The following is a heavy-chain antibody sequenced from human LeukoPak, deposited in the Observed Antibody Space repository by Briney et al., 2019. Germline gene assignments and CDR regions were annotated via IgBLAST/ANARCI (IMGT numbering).Heavy chain of an antibody. V-gene: IGHV1-2*06. CDR1: VGTFSSYA. CDR2: INPNSGGT. J-gene: IGHJ6*03. CDR3: ASVFSRSSGWYDSYYYMDV. Sequence: ASVKVSCKASVGTFSSYAISWVRQAPGQGLEWMGRINPNSGGTNYAQKFQGRVTMTRDTSISTAYMELSRLRSDDTAVYYCASVFSRSSGWYDSYYYMDVWGKGTTVTVSS. D-gene: IGHD6-19*01.